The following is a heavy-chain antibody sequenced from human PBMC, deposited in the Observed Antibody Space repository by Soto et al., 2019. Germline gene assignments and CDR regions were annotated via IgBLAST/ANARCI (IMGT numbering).Heavy chain of an antibody. D-gene: IGHD3-10*01. CDR2: IKQDGSEK. J-gene: IGHJ6*02. Sequence: GGSLRLSCAASGFTFSSYWMSWVRQAPGKGLEWVANIKQDGSEKYYVDSVKGRFTISRDNAKNSLYLQMNSLRAEDTAVYYCARDIEGITMVRGVPPYYYYGMDVWGQGTTVTVPS. CDR1: GFTFSSYW. CDR3: ARDIEGITMVRGVPPYYYYGMDV. V-gene: IGHV3-7*01.